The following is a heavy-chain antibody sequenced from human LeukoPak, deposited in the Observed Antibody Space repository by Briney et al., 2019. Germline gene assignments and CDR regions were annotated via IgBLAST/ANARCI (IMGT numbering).Heavy chain of an antibody. CDR1: GFTFSDYY. V-gene: IGHV4-39*01. CDR3: ARHYRGALAGTMGAFDI. J-gene: IGHJ3*02. CDR2: IHYSGST. Sequence: LRLSCAASGFTFSDYYMTWVRQPPGKGLEWTGSIHYSGSTYYDASFKSRVTMSVDTSKNQFSLKLSSVTAADTAVYYCARHYRGALAGTMGAFDIWGQGTMVTVSS. D-gene: IGHD6-19*01.